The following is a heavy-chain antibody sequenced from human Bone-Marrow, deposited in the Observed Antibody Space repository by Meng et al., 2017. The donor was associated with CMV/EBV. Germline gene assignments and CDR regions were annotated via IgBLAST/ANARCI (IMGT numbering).Heavy chain of an antibody. V-gene: IGHV3-30-3*01. CDR2: ISHDGGNK. CDR1: GFTFRNYA. J-gene: IGHJ6*02. CDR3: ARVGGYCSGGSCYYYGMDV. D-gene: IGHD2-15*01. Sequence: GESLKISCAASGFTFRNYAMHWVRQAPGKGLEWVALISHDGGNKYYANSVKGRFTISRDNSKNTLYLQMNSLRAEDTAVYYCARVGGYCSGGSCYYYGMDVWGQGTTVTVSS.